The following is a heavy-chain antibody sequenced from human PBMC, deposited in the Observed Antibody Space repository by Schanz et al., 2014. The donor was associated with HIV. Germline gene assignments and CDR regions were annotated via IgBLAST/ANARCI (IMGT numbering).Heavy chain of an antibody. D-gene: IGHD6-19*01. J-gene: IGHJ6*02. CDR3: AKEYVSGWGRQLYPMDV. V-gene: IGHV3-30*18. CDR1: GFTFSSLG. CDR2: TSYDGRNT. Sequence: VQLLESGGGLVQPGGSLRLSCAASGFTFSSLGMSWVRQAPGEGLEWVAGTSYDGRNTYYADSVKGRFSISRDNFKSTVVLQMDNMRVDDTALYFCAKEYVSGWGRQLYPMDVWGQGTAVIVSS.